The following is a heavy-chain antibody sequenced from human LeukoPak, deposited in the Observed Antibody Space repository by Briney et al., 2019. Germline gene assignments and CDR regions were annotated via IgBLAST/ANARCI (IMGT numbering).Heavy chain of an antibody. Sequence: KAGGSLRLSCSASGLSFSDYDMNWVRQAPGKGLEWVSAISGRSSHIYYGESVKGRFTISRDNAKNSLCLQMDSLGVEDTAVYYCGRAFPPLRTSSAGDLWGQGTLVIVSS. J-gene: IGHJ1*01. CDR2: ISGRSSHI. D-gene: IGHD3-16*01. CDR3: GRAFPPLRTSSAGDL. V-gene: IGHV3-21*01. CDR1: GLSFSDYD.